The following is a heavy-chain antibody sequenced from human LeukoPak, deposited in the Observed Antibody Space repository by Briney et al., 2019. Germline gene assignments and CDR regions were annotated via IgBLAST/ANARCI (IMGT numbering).Heavy chain of an antibody. J-gene: IGHJ4*02. CDR3: ARDLWYCGGDCYFDY. CDR1: GFTFSSYW. D-gene: IGHD2-21*02. CDR2: IKQDGSEK. Sequence: GGSLRLSCAASGFTFSSYWMSWVRQAPGKGLEWVANIKQDGSEKYYVDSVKGRFTISRDNAKSSLYLQMNSLRAEDTAVYYCARDLWYCGGDCYFDYWGQGTLVTVSS. V-gene: IGHV3-7*03.